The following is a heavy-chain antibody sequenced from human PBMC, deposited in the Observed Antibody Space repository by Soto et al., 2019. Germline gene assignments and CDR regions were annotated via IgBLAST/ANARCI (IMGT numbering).Heavy chain of an antibody. CDR1: GYTFTCKA. CDR2: ISAYNGNT. V-gene: IGHV1-18*01. Sequence: ASVKVSCKASGYTFTCKAISWVRQAPGQGLEWMGWISAYNGNTNYAQKLQGRVTMTTDTSTSTAYMELRSLRSDDTAVYYCARGLQVYDFWEGLDAFDIWGQGTMVTVSS. D-gene: IGHD3-3*01. J-gene: IGHJ3*02. CDR3: ARGLQVYDFWEGLDAFDI.